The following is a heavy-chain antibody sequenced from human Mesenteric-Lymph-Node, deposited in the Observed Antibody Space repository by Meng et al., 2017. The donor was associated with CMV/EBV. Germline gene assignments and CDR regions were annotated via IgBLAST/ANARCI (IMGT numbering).Heavy chain of an antibody. CDR3: AKAGSSSYLYYHGMDV. V-gene: IGHV3-23*01. CDR1: GFRFSMYA. J-gene: IGHJ6*02. D-gene: IGHD6-13*01. Sequence: GGSLRLSCAASGFRFSMYAMSWARQAPGKGLEWVSAITGSGGTTYYEDSVKGRFTISRDSSKNTLFLQMNSLRAEDTAVYYCAKAGSSSYLYYHGMDVWGQGTTVTVSS. CDR2: ITGSGGTT.